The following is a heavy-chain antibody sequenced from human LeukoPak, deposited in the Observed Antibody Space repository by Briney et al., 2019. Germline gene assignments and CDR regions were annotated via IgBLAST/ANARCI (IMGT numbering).Heavy chain of an antibody. D-gene: IGHD5-24*01. CDR2: INHSGST. V-gene: IGHV4-34*01. J-gene: IGHJ4*02. CDR3: ARMNGFPFDY. CDR1: GGSFSGYY. Sequence: SETLSLTCAVYGGSFSGYYWSWIRQPPGKGLEWIGEINHSGSTNYNPSLKSRVTISVDTSKNQFSLKLSSVTAADTAAYYCARMNGFPFDYWGQGTLVTVSS.